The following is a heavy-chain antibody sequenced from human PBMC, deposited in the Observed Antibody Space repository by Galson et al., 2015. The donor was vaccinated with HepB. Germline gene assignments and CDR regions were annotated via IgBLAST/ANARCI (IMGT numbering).Heavy chain of an antibody. D-gene: IGHD5-18*01. CDR1: GYTFTNHG. V-gene: IGHV1-18*04. CDR2: IRGHDSDR. CDR3: ARIPLPFSFGRHSYGDANRYYDYAMDV. Sequence: QSGAEVKKPGESLKISCKASGYTFTNHGINWVRQAPGQGLEWMGRIRGHDSDRNYARKFQGRVTMTTDTSTSTAYMELRSLRSDDTAVYYCARIPLPFSFGRHSYGDANRYYDYAMDVWGQGTTVAVSS. J-gene: IGHJ6*02.